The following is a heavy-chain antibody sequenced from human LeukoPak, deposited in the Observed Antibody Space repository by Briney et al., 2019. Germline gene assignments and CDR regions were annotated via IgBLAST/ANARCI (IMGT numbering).Heavy chain of an antibody. Sequence: GGSLRPSCAASGFTFSSYWMTWLRQAPGKGLEWVYNIKVDGSETYYVDSVKGRFTISRDNARNSLYLQMSSLRAEDTAVYYCARHLDWAFDIWGQGTMVTVSS. J-gene: IGHJ3*02. CDR2: IKVDGSET. V-gene: IGHV3-7*01. CDR3: ARHLDWAFDI. D-gene: IGHD1-1*01. CDR1: GFTFSSYW.